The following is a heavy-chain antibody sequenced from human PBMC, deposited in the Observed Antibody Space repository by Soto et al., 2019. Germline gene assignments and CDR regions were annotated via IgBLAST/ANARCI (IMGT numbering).Heavy chain of an antibody. V-gene: IGHV4-31*03. CDR3: ARGGGIVGATAADY. CDR2: IYYSGST. Sequence: QVQLQESGPGLVKPSQTLSLTCTVSGGSISSGGYYWSWIRQHPGKGLEWIGYIYYSGSTYYNPSLKNRVNTSVDTSKNHNTQKLSSVTAAATAVYYCARGGGIVGATAADYWGQGTLVTVSS. D-gene: IGHD1-26*01. J-gene: IGHJ4*02. CDR1: GGSISSGGYY.